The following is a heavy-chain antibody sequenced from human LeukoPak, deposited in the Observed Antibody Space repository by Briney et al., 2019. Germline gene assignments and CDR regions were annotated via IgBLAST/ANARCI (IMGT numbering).Heavy chain of an antibody. J-gene: IGHJ4*02. CDR2: IKSKTSGETT. D-gene: IGHD3-10*01. CDR3: TVIQGWGSGNYYIDY. V-gene: IGHV3-15*01. CDR1: GYTFSNDW. Sequence: PGGSLRLSCAASGYTFSNDWMSWVRQAPGKGLEWVGRIKSKTSGETTDYAAPVKGRFTISRDDSRSMLYLQMNSLKIEDTAVYYCTVIQGWGSGNYYIDYWGQGTQVTVSS.